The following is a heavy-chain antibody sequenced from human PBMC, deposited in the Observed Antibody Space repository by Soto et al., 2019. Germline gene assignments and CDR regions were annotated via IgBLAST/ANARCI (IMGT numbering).Heavy chain of an antibody. D-gene: IGHD2-8*01. J-gene: IGHJ4*02. Sequence: SETLSLTCTVSGGSISSYYWSWIRQPPGKGLEWIGYIYDSGSTNYNPSLKSLVTISVDTSKNQFSLKLSSVNAADTAMYYCAKSFSYDGVGSYQLDSSGQGILFTVSS. V-gene: IGHV4-59*01. CDR3: AKSFSYDGVGSYQLDS. CDR2: IYDSGST. CDR1: GGSISSYY.